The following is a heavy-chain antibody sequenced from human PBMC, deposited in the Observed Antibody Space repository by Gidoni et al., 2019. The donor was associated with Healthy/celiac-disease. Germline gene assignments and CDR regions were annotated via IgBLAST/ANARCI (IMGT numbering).Heavy chain of an antibody. J-gene: IGHJ4*02. CDR2: ISGSGGST. Sequence: EVQLLESGGGLVQPGGSLRLSCAASGFTFSSYAMSWVRQAPGKGLEWVAAISGSGGSTYYADSVKGRFTISRDNSKNTLYLQMNSLRAEDTAVYYCADEHSSGWYFDYWGQGTLVTVSS. CDR3: ADEHSSGWYFDY. CDR1: GFTFSSYA. D-gene: IGHD6-19*01. V-gene: IGHV3-23*01.